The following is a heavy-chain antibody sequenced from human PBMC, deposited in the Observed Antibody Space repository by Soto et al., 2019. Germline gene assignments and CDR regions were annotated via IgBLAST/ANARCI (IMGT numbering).Heavy chain of an antibody. J-gene: IGHJ4*02. V-gene: IGHV5-10-1*01. Sequence: PGEALKISCAYSGYTFTSYWISWVRHMPGKGLEWMGRIDPSDSYTIYNPSFQGHVTISADKSISAAYLQWSSLKASDPAMYYCARSPSQWCSDGSCHLRGSFDYWGPGNRVTVSS. CDR2: IDPSDSYT. D-gene: IGHD2-15*01. CDR1: GYTFTSYW. CDR3: ARSPSQWCSDGSCHLRGSFDY.